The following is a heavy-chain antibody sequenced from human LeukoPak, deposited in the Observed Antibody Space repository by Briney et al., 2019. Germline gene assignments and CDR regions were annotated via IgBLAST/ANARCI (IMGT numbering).Heavy chain of an antibody. CDR2: IYYSGST. D-gene: IGHD4-17*01. J-gene: IGHJ5*02. CDR1: GGSISSYY. V-gene: IGHV4-59*01. CDR3: ARMTTVTTGENWFDP. Sequence: SETLSLTCTASGGSISSYYWSWIRQPPGKGLEWIGYIYYSGSTNYNPSLKSRVTISVDTSKNQFSLKLSSVTAADTAVYYCARMTTVTTGENWFDPWGQGTLVTVSS.